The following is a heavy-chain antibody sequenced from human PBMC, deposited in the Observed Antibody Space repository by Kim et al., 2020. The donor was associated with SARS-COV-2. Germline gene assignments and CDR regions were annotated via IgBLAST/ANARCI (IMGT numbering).Heavy chain of an antibody. J-gene: IGHJ4*02. CDR3: GRDGAAQPGVNDY. V-gene: IGHV4-4*02. Sequence: SETLSLTCAVSGDSISLGSWWTWVRQSPGGGLEWIGEIYHSGTTNYNPSLRTRVTISVDESKNHFSLNLRSVTAADTAVYYCGRDGAAQPGVNDYWGQGT. D-gene: IGHD6-6*01. CDR1: GDSISLGSW. CDR2: IYHSGTT.